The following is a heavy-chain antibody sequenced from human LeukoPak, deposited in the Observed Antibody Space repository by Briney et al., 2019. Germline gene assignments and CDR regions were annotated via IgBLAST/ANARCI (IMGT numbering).Heavy chain of an antibody. CDR2: INQDGSEK. CDR1: GFTFSSFY. CDR3: ARGYATAFDS. V-gene: IGHV3-7*01. D-gene: IGHD2-2*01. Sequence: GGSLRLSCVVSGFTFSSFYMNWVRQAPGEGLEWVGNINQDGSEKYYEDSVEGRFTISRDNAKNSLYLHVNSLRAEDTAVFYCARGYATAFDSWGQGALVTVSS. J-gene: IGHJ4*02.